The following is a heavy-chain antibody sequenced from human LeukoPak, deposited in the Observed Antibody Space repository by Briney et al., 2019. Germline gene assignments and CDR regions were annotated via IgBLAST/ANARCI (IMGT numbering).Heavy chain of an antibody. CDR2: INRGSSTI. CDR1: GFTFSTYN. V-gene: IGHV3-48*02. CDR3: ARDRRYYDNTGYYNYYFDY. D-gene: IGHD3-22*01. J-gene: IGHJ4*02. Sequence: GASLRLSCAASGFTFSTYNMNWVRQAPGKGLEWVSYINRGSSTIYYADSVKGRFTISRDNAENSLYLQINSLRDEDTAVYYCARDRRYYDNTGYYNYYFDYWGQGTLVTVSS.